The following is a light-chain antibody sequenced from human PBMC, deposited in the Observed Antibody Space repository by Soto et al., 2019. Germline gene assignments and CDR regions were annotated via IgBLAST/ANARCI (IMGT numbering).Light chain of an antibody. CDR3: QKYNSGPPMYT. CDR2: AAS. Sequence: DIQMTQSPSSLSASVGDRVTITCRASQGISNYLAWYQQKPGKVPKLLIYAASTLQSGVPSRFSGSGSGTDFTLTISSLQPEDVATYYCQKYNSGPPMYTFGQGTKLEIK. J-gene: IGKJ2*01. V-gene: IGKV1-27*01. CDR1: QGISNY.